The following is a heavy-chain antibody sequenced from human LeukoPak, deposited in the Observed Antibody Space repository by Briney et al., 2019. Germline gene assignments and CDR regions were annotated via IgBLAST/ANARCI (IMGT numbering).Heavy chain of an antibody. D-gene: IGHD3-10*01. V-gene: IGHV4-4*02. Sequence: SGTLSLTCAVSGGSISSSNWWSWVRQPPGKGLEWIGEIYHSGSTNYNPSLKSRVTISVDKSKNQFSLKLSSVTAADTAVYYCARVPQGPVRGVNTNWFDPWGQGTLVTVSS. CDR2: IYHSGST. CDR1: GGSISSSNW. J-gene: IGHJ5*02. CDR3: ARVPQGPVRGVNTNWFDP.